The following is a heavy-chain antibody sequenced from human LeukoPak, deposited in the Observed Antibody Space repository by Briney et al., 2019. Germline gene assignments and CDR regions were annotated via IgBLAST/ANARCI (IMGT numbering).Heavy chain of an antibody. CDR3: VRVGYRYVINDWSRTGLGAYPTKYYYHMDV. Sequence: SETLSLTCAVYGGSFSDYYWGWIRQPPGKGLEWIGEINPSGSTNYSPSLKSRVTISVDTSKNQFSLKLSSVAAADTAVYFCVRVGYRYVINDWSRTGLGAYPTKYYYHMDVWDKGTTVTVSS. V-gene: IGHV4-34*01. CDR1: GGSFSDYY. D-gene: IGHD5-18*01. J-gene: IGHJ6*03. CDR2: INPSGST.